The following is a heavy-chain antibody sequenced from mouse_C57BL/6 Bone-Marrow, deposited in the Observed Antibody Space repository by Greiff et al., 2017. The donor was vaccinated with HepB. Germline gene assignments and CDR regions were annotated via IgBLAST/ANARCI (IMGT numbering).Heavy chain of an antibody. CDR1: GYTFTSYG. Sequence: VQLQESGAELARPGASVKLSCKASGYTFTSYGISWVKQRTGQGLEWIGEIYPRSGNTYYNEKFKGKATLTADKSSSTAYMELRSLTSEDSAVYFCVRYYGSSHYYAMDYWGQGTSVTVSS. J-gene: IGHJ4*01. D-gene: IGHD1-1*01. CDR3: VRYYGSSHYYAMDY. CDR2: IYPRSGNT. V-gene: IGHV1-81*01.